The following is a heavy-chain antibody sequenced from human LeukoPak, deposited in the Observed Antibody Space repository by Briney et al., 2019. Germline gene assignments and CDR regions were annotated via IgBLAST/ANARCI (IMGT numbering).Heavy chain of an antibody. CDR3: ARAIIPRSSGWYGLTRLYYFDY. CDR1: GGSISSSSYY. Sequence: PSETLSLTCTVSGGSISSSSYYWGWIRQPPGKGLEWIGSIYYSGSTYYNPSLKSRVTISVDTSKNQFSLKLSSVTAADTAVYYCARAIIPRSSGWYGLTRLYYFDYWGQGTLVTVSS. V-gene: IGHV4-39*01. CDR2: IYYSGST. J-gene: IGHJ4*02. D-gene: IGHD6-19*01.